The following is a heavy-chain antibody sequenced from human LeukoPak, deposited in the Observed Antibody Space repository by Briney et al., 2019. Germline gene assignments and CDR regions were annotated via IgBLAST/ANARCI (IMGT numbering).Heavy chain of an antibody. V-gene: IGHV1-2*02. J-gene: IGHJ3*02. CDR2: INHNSGGT. CDR3: ARAGVWDYSDSSGYHNAAFDI. D-gene: IGHD3-22*01. CDR1: GYTFTGYY. Sequence: ASVKVSCKASGYTFTGYYMHWVRQAPGQGLEWMGWINHNSGGTNYAQKFQGRVTMTRDTSISTAYMELSRLRSDDTAVYYCARAGVWDYSDSSGYHNAAFDIWGQGTMVTVSS.